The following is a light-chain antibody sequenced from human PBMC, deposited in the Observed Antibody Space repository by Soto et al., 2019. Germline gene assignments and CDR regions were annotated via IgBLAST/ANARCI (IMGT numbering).Light chain of an antibody. J-gene: IGKJ2*01. V-gene: IGKV3-20*01. CDR3: QQYGRSPYS. CDR2: GAS. Sequence: EIVLTQSPGTLSLSLGERVTLSCRASQSVSSNYLAWYQQRPGQAPRLLIHGASSRATGIPDRFTGSGSGRDFTLTISSLEPEDSAVYYCQQYGRSPYSFGQGTKLEIK. CDR1: QSVSSNY.